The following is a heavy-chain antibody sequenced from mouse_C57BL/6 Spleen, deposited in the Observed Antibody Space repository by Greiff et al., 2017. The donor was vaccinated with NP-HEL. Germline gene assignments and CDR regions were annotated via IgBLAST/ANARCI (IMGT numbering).Heavy chain of an antibody. CDR1: GYTFTSYW. V-gene: IGHV1-69*01. CDR3: ARSDYGSSYVGYFDV. CDR2: IDPSDSYT. D-gene: IGHD1-1*01. Sequence: QVQLKQPGAELVMPGASVKLSCKASGYTFTSYWMHWVKQRPGQGLEWIGEIDPSDSYTNYNQKFKGKSTLTVDKSSSTAYMQLSSLTSEDSAVYYCARSDYGSSYVGYFDVWGTGTTVTVSS. J-gene: IGHJ1*03.